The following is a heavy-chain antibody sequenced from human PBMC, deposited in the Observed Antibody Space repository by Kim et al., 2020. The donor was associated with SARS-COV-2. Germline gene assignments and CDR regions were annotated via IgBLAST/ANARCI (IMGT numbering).Heavy chain of an antibody. V-gene: IGHV4-39*01. D-gene: IGHD5-12*01. J-gene: IGHJ4*02. CDR3: ARRYRDGYNFDY. Sequence: YYNPSLKSRVTISVDSSKNQFSLKLSSVTAADTAVYYCARRYRDGYNFDYWGQGTLVTVSS.